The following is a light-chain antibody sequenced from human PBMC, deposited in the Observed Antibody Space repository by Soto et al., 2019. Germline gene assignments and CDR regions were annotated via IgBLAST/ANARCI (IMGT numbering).Light chain of an antibody. V-gene: IGKV1-33*01. CDR1: QDIDNN. J-gene: IGKJ2*01. CDR3: QQYDDFPYT. CDR2: DTS. Sequence: DIPMTQSPSSLSASVGDRVTITCQASQDIDNNLTWYQQRSGKAPKVLIYDTSNLTGGVPSRFSGSGSGTYFTFTISSLQPEDIATYYCQQYDDFPYTFGQGTKLEI.